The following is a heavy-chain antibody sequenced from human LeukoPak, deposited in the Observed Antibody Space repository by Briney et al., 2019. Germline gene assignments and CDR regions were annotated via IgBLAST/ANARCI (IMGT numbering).Heavy chain of an antibody. J-gene: IGHJ4*02. CDR1: GFTFGSYS. CDR2: IKEDGSEN. V-gene: IGHV3-7*01. CDR3: AREYGYYFDS. Sequence: PGGSLRLSCAASGFTFGSYSMTWVRQAPGTGLEWVANIKEDGSENYYVDSVTGRFTISRDNAKNLLYLQMNSLRAEDTAVYFCAREYGYYFDSWGQGTLVTVSS. D-gene: IGHD3-22*01.